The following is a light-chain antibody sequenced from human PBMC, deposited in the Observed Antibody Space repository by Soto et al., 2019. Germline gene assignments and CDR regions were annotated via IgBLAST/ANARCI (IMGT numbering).Light chain of an antibody. CDR3: QQYSDSVYT. Sequence: EIVLTQSPGTLSLSPGERATLSCRASQSVSSSYLAWYQQKPGQAPRLLIYGTSSRATGIPDRFSGSGSGTDFILTISRLEPEDFAVYYCQQYSDSVYTFGQGTTLEI. CDR1: QSVSSSY. V-gene: IGKV3-20*01. CDR2: GTS. J-gene: IGKJ2*01.